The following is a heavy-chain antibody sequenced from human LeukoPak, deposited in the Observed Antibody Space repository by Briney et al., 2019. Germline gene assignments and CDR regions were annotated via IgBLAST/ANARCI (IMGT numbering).Heavy chain of an antibody. CDR1: GFTFSSYG. CDR2: IWYDGSNK. D-gene: IGHD6-6*01. V-gene: IGHV3-33*01. CDR3: ARDRIAAFDY. Sequence: GGSLRLSCAASGFTFSSYGMHWVRQAPGKGLEWAAVIWYDGSNKYYADSVKGRFTISRDNSKNTLYLQMNSLRAEDTAVYYCARDRIAAFDYWGQGTLVTVSS. J-gene: IGHJ4*02.